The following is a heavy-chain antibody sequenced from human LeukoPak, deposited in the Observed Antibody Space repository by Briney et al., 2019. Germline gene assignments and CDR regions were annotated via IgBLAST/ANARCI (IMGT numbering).Heavy chain of an antibody. CDR2: ISASNGKT. Sequence: ASVKVSCKASGYIFTNYGITWVRQAPGQGLEWMGWISASNGKTNYAQNLQGRVTMTTDTSTSTGYMELRRLRSEDTAVYYRARKYYYERSGYTYWYFDLWGRGTLVTVSS. CDR3: ARKYYYERSGYTYWYFDL. D-gene: IGHD3-22*01. J-gene: IGHJ2*01. V-gene: IGHV1-18*01. CDR1: GYIFTNYG.